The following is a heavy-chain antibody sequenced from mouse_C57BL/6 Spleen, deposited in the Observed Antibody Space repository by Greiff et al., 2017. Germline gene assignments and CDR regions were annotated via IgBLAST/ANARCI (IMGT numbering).Heavy chain of an antibody. J-gene: IGHJ1*03. D-gene: IGHD2-3*01. CDR3: ARYDGYPHWYFDV. V-gene: IGHV5-16*01. CDR1: GFTFSDYY. CDR2: ITYDGSST. Sequence: EVHLVESEGGLVQPGSSMKLSCTASGFTFSDYYMAWVRQVPEKGLEWVANITYDGSSTYYLDSLKSRFIISRDNAKNILYLQMSSLKSEDTATYYCARYDGYPHWYFDVWGTGTTVTVSS.